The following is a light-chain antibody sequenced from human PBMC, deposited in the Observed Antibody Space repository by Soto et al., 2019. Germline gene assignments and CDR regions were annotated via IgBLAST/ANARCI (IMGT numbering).Light chain of an antibody. CDR3: QQYNSYSRNT. J-gene: IGKJ2*01. V-gene: IGKV1-5*03. CDR2: KAS. CDR1: QSISSW. Sequence: DIQMTQSPSTLSASVGDRVTITCRASQSISSWLAWYQQKPGKAPKLLIYKASRLESGGPSRFSDSGYGTESTHNISSVRPDDVACYYCQQYNSYSRNTFGEAAKLEIK.